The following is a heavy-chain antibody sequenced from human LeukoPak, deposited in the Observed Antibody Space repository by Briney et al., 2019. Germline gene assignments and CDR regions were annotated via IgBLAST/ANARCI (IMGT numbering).Heavy chain of an antibody. V-gene: IGHV3-30-3*01. J-gene: IGHJ4*02. CDR2: ISYDGSNK. CDR1: GFTFSGYA. Sequence: GRSLRLSCAASGFTFSGYAMHWVRQAPGKGLEWVAVISYDGSNKYYADSVKGRFTISRDNSKNTLYLQMNSLRAEDTAVYYCAKDGRDRQWLLRPLLWGQGTLVTVSS. D-gene: IGHD6-19*01. CDR3: AKDGRDRQWLLRPLL.